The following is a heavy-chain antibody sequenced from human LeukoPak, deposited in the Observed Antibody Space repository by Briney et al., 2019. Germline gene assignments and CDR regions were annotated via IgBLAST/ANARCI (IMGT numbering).Heavy chain of an antibody. Sequence: WASVKVSCKASGGTFSSYAISWVRQAPGQGLEWMGIINPSGGSTSYAQKFQGRVTMTRDMSTSTVYMELSSLRSEDTAVYYCARDPGPIIVGATTGDYWGQGTLVTVSS. J-gene: IGHJ4*02. CDR3: ARDPGPIIVGATTGDY. D-gene: IGHD1-26*01. CDR1: GGTFSSYA. CDR2: INPSGGST. V-gene: IGHV1-46*01.